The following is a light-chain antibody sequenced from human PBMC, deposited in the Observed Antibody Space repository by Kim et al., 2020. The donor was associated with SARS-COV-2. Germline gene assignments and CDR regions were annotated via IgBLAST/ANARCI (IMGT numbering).Light chain of an antibody. Sequence: RATINCKSSQSVLYSSNNKNYLAWYQQKPGQPPKLLIYWASTRESGVPDRFSGSGSGTDFTLTNSSLQAEDVAVYYCQQYYSTPLTFGQGTKLEI. CDR2: WAS. CDR1: QSVLYSSNNKNY. J-gene: IGKJ2*01. V-gene: IGKV4-1*01. CDR3: QQYYSTPLT.